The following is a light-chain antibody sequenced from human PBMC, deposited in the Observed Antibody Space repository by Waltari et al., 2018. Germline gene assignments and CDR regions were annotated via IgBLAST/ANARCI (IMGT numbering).Light chain of an antibody. CDR1: SSNIGNNY. V-gene: IGLV1-51*02. J-gene: IGLJ7*01. Sequence: QSVLTQPPSVSAAPGQRVTISCSGGSSNIGNNYVSWYRQFPGTAPKLLIYENSERPSGIPGRFSGSKSGTSATLDSTGLQAGDEADYCCGTWDSSLSGAVFGGGTHLTVL. CDR3: GTWDSSLSGAV. CDR2: ENS.